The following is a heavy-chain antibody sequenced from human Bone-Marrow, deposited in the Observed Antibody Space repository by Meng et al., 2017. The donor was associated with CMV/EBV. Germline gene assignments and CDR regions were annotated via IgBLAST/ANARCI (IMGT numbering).Heavy chain of an antibody. CDR2: ISSSSSYI. V-gene: IGHV3-21*01. J-gene: IGHJ4*02. Sequence: GESLKISCAASGFTFSSYSMNWVRQAPGKGLEWVSSISSSSSYIYYADSVKGRFTISRDNAKNSLYLQMNSLRAEDTAVYYCARGSGYQVDYWGQGTLVTVSS. D-gene: IGHD3-22*01. CDR1: GFTFSSYS. CDR3: ARGSGYQVDY.